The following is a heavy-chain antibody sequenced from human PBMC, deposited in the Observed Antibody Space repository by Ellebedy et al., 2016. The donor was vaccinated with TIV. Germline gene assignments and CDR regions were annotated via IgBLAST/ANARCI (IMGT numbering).Heavy chain of an antibody. D-gene: IGHD5/OR15-5a*01. CDR3: ARDMVQGMVSRYLLYDY. Sequence: ASVKVSCKTSGYDFATYSVSWVRQAPGQGLEWMGWISAYTGDTNYARKFQGRVSLTTDISTSTAYMELRSLRSDDTAVYYCARDMVQGMVSRYLLYDYWGQGTLVTVSS. CDR1: GYDFATYS. V-gene: IGHV1-18*01. J-gene: IGHJ4*02. CDR2: ISAYTGDT.